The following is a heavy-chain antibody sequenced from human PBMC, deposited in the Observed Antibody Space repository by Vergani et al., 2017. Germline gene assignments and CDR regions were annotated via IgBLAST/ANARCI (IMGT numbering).Heavy chain of an antibody. CDR2: IKQDGSEK. J-gene: IGHJ3*02. V-gene: IGHV3-7*01. CDR3: ANHRDSSGWFYAFDI. Sequence: EVQLVESGGGLVQPGGSLRLSCAASGFTFSSYWMSWVRQAPGKGLEWVANIKQDGSEKYYVDSVKGRFTISRDNAKNSLYLQMNSLRAEDTAVYYCANHRDSSGWFYAFDIWGQGTMVTVSS. CDR1: GFTFSSYW. D-gene: IGHD6-19*01.